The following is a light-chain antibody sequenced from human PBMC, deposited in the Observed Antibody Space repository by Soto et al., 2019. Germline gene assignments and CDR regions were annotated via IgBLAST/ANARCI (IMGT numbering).Light chain of an antibody. Sequence: EIDLTQSPGTLSLSPVEIASLSFRASQRLASSYLAWYQQKPGQAPRLLLYGVSSRATGIPDRFSGSGSGTDFTLAISRVEPEDFAVYFCQQYADSPITFGQGTRLEI. CDR3: QQYADSPIT. CDR2: GVS. J-gene: IGKJ5*01. V-gene: IGKV3-20*01. CDR1: QRLASSY.